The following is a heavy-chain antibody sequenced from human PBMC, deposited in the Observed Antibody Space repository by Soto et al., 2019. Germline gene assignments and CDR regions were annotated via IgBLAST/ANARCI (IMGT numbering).Heavy chain of an antibody. CDR3: ARGIAAAGSYFDY. Sequence: SETLSLTCAVYGGSFSGYYWSWIRQPPGKGLEWIGEINHSGSTNYNPSLKSRVTISVDTSKNQFSLKLSSVTAADTAVYYCARGIAAAGSYFDYWGQGTLVTVSS. CDR2: INHSGST. V-gene: IGHV4-34*01. CDR1: GGSFSGYY. D-gene: IGHD6-13*01. J-gene: IGHJ4*02.